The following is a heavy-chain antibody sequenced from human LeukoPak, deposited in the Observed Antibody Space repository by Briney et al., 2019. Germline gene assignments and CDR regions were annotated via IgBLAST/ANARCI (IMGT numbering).Heavy chain of an antibody. V-gene: IGHV3-64*01. CDR3: ARVGPSGEYDY. CDR2: ISNNGGST. Sequence: GGSLRLSCAASGFSFINYAMHWVRQAPGKRLEYVSAISNNGGSTYYANSVKGRFTISRDNSKNTLYLQMGSLTAGDMAVYYCARVGPSGEYDYWGQGTLVTVSS. CDR1: GFSFINYA. D-gene: IGHD3-10*01. J-gene: IGHJ4*02.